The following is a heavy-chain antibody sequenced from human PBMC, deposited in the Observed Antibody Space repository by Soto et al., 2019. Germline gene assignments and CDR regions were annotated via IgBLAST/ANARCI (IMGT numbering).Heavy chain of an antibody. Sequence: ASVKVSCKASGYTFTSYDINWVRQATGQGLEWMGWMNPNSGNTGYAQKFQGRVTMTRDTSTSTAYMELSSLRSEDTAVYYCARDYCSSTSCYGKYYYYYMDVWGKGTTVTGSS. D-gene: IGHD2-2*01. CDR3: ARDYCSSTSCYGKYYYYYMDV. V-gene: IGHV1-8*01. CDR2: MNPNSGNT. CDR1: GYTFTSYD. J-gene: IGHJ6*03.